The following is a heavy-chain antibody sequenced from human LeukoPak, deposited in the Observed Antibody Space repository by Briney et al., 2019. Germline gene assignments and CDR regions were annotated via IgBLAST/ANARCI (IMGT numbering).Heavy chain of an antibody. V-gene: IGHV3-23*01. J-gene: IGHJ4*02. D-gene: IGHD3-3*01. Sequence: GGSLRLSCAASGFTFSNYAMSWVRQAPGKGLEWVSAISGSGGSTYYADSVKGRFTISRDNSKNTLYLQMNSLRAEDTAVYYCARGSPFYDFWSGYLLDYWGQGTLVTVSS. CDR1: GFTFSNYA. CDR2: ISGSGGST. CDR3: ARGSPFYDFWSGYLLDY.